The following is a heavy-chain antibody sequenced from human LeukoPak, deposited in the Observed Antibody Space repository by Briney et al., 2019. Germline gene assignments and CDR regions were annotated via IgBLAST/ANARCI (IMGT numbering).Heavy chain of an antibody. J-gene: IGHJ4*02. Sequence: ASVKLSCKASGGTFSSYAISWVRQAPGQGLEWMGRIIPILGIANYAQKFQGRVTITADKSTSTAYMELSSLRSEDTAVYYCARLGATGPIDYWGQGTLVTVSS. D-gene: IGHD1-26*01. CDR2: IIPILGIA. CDR1: GGTFSSYA. CDR3: ARLGATGPIDY. V-gene: IGHV1-69*04.